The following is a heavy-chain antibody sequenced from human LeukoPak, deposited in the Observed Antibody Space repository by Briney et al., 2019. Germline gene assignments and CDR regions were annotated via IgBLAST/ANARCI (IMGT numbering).Heavy chain of an antibody. D-gene: IGHD3-3*01. J-gene: IGHJ6*02. Sequence: ASVKVSCKASGYTFTGYYMHWVRQAPGQGLEWMGWINPNSGGTNYAQKFQGRVTMTRDTSISTAYMELSRLRSDDTAVYYCARDLTIFGVVTTTHYGMDVWGQGTTVTVFS. CDR2: INPNSGGT. CDR1: GYTFTGYY. V-gene: IGHV1-2*02. CDR3: ARDLTIFGVVTTTHYGMDV.